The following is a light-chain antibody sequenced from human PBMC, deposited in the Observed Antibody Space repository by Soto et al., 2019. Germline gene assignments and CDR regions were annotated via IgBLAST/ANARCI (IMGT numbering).Light chain of an antibody. V-gene: IGKV1-12*01. CDR1: QDIGNW. CDR2: SAS. J-gene: IGKJ5*01. Sequence: DIQVTQSPPSMAASVGDRVTITCRASQDIGNWMTWYQQKPGKAPKLLIYSASTLVRGVPSRFSGSGSGTEFTLTISGLQPEDSLTYYCQQAKSFPITFGQRTRLEIK. CDR3: QQAKSFPIT.